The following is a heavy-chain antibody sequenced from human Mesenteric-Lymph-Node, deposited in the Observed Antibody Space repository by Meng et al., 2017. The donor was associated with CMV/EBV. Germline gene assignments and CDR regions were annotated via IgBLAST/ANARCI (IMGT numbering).Heavy chain of an antibody. V-gene: IGHV4-39*07. J-gene: IGHJ4*02. D-gene: IGHD2-2*03. Sequence: SSYSCGWIRQPPGKGLEWVGSINYSGSTYYNPYLKSRVTISVDTSKNQFSLQLSTVTAADTAVYYCARIVGYCSSTSCYPYYFDYWGQGTLVTVSS. CDR2: INYSGST. CDR3: ARIVGYCSSTSCYPYYFDY. CDR1: SSYS.